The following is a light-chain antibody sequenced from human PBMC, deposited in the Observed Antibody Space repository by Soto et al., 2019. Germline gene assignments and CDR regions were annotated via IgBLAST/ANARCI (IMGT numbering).Light chain of an antibody. CDR1: SSDIGTYTL. CDR2: EGI. J-gene: IGLJ1*01. Sequence: QSALTPPASVSGSPGQSITISCTGTSSDIGTYTLISWYQHYPGKAPKLMIYEGIKRPSGVSNRFSGSKSGNTAFLTISGLQDEDEADYYCCSYAGSGTDNYVFGSGTKVTVL. CDR3: CSYAGSGTDNYV. V-gene: IGLV2-23*01.